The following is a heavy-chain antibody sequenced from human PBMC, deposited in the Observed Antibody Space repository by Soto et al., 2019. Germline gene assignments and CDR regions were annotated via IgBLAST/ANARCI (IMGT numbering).Heavy chain of an antibody. Sequence: QVQLQQWGAGLLKPSETLSLTCAVHSGSFSSYYCTWIRQPPGTGLEWIGEINHSGSTNYNPSLKSRVTISVDTSKNQFSLKLTSVTAADTAVYYCARDKITGLFDYWGQGTLVTVSS. V-gene: IGHV4-34*02. D-gene: IGHD2-8*02. CDR3: ARDKITGLFDY. CDR2: INHSGST. J-gene: IGHJ4*02. CDR1: SGSFSSYY.